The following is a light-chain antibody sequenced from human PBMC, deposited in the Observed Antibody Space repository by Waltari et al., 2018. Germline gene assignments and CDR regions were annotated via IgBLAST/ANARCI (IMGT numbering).Light chain of an antibody. CDR1: QSVSRA. V-gene: IGKV3-20*01. J-gene: IGKJ1*01. CDR2: GAS. CDR3: QHYVRLPAT. Sequence: EVVLTQSPGPLSLSPGERATLSRRTSQSVSRALAWYQQKPGQAPRPLIYGASSRATGIPDKFSGSGSGTDFSLTSSSLEPEDFAVYCCQHYVRLPATFGQGTKVEIK.